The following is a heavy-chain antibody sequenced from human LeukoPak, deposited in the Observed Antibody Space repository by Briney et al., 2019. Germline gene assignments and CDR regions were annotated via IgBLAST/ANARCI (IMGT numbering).Heavy chain of an antibody. CDR2: ISAYDGNT. CDR3: ARIATYYYDSSGYYYGY. CDR1: GYTFTSYG. J-gene: IGHJ4*02. V-gene: IGHV1-18*01. D-gene: IGHD3-22*01. Sequence: GASVKVSCKASGYTFTSYGISWVRQAPGQGLEWTGWISAYDGNTNYAQKLQGRVTMTRNTSISTAYMELSSLRSEDTAVYYCARIATYYYDSSGYYYGYWGQGTLVTVSS.